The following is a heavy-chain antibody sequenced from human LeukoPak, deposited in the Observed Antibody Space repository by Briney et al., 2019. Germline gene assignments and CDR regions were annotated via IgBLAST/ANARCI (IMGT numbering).Heavy chain of an antibody. J-gene: IGHJ4*02. CDR3: ARTEDSGYDFPYFDY. CDR2: IYYSGST. V-gene: IGHV4-31*03. D-gene: IGHD5-12*01. Sequence: SETLSLTCTVSGGSISSSSYYWSWIRQHPGKGLEWIGYIYYSGSTYYNPSLKSRVTISVDTSKNQFSLKLSSVTAADTAVYYCARTEDSGYDFPYFDYWGQGTLVTVSS. CDR1: GGSISSSSYY.